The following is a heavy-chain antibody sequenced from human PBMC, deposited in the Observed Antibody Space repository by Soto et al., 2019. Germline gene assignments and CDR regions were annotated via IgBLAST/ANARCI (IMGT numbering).Heavy chain of an antibody. J-gene: IGHJ5*02. V-gene: IGHV1-18*01. Sequence: GGSVKVSCKASGYTFTSYGISWVRQAPGQGLEWMGWISAYNGNTNYAQKLQGRVTMTTDTSTSTAYMELRSLRSDDTAVYYCASYCSSTSCYGRGTWGQGTLVTVSS. CDR3: ASYCSSTSCYGRGT. D-gene: IGHD2-2*01. CDR1: GYTFTSYG. CDR2: ISAYNGNT.